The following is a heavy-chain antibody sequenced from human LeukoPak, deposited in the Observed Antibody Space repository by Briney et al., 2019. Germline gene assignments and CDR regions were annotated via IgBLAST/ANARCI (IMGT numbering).Heavy chain of an antibody. D-gene: IGHD1-1*01. V-gene: IGHV3-23*01. Sequence: GGSLRLSCAASGFTFSSYNMNWVRQAPGKGLEWVSAISGSGGSTYYADSVKGRFTISRDNSKNTLYLQMNSLGADDTAVYYCAKGNWRYFDYWGQGTLVTVSS. CDR1: GFTFSSYN. CDR3: AKGNWRYFDY. J-gene: IGHJ4*02. CDR2: ISGSGGST.